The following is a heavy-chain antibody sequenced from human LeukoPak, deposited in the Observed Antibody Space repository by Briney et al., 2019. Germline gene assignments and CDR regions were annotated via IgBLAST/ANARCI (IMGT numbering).Heavy chain of an antibody. Sequence: GGSLRLSCAASGFTFSSYSMNWVRQAPGKGLEWVSSISSSSSDIYYADSVKGRFTISRDNAKNSLYLQMNSLRAEDTAVYYCARDGITMVRGVMSNWFDPWGQGTLVTVSS. V-gene: IGHV3-21*01. CDR2: ISSSSSDI. CDR3: ARDGITMVRGVMSNWFDP. J-gene: IGHJ5*02. CDR1: GFTFSSYS. D-gene: IGHD3-10*01.